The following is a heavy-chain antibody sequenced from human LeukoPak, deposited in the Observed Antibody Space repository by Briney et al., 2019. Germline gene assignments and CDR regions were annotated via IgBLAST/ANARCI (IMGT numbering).Heavy chain of an antibody. J-gene: IGHJ4*02. CDR3: AMRDLGY. Sequence: PGGSLRLSCAASGFTFSTYAMSWVRQAPGKGLEWVSTISSSGGSTYYADSVKGRFTISRDNSKNTVFLQMNSLRAEDTAVYYCAMRDLGYWGQGTLVTVSS. CDR2: ISSSGGST. CDR1: GFTFSTYA. V-gene: IGHV3-23*01.